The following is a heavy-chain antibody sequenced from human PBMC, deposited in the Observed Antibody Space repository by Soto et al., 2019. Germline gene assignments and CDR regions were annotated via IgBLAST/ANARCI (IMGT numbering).Heavy chain of an antibody. D-gene: IGHD3-9*01. V-gene: IGHV1-8*01. J-gene: IGHJ6*02. CDR3: ARGKGTLRYFDWLLPHYYYGLDV. Sequence: SVKVSCKASGYTFTSYDINWVRQATGQGLEWMGWMNPNSGNTGYAQKFQGRVTMTRNTHLSTASMQMSSMRSEDTAVYYCARGKGTLRYFDWLLPHYYYGLDVWAQGTTVTVS. CDR1: GYTFTSYD. CDR2: MNPNSGNT.